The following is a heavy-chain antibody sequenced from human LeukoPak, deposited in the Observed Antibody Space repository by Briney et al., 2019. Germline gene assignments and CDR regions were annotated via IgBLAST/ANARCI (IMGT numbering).Heavy chain of an antibody. CDR1: GGSFSGYY. J-gene: IGHJ6*04. V-gene: IGHV4-34*01. D-gene: IGHD3-10*01. CDR2: INHSGST. CDR3: ARPTYYYGSGSYSV. Sequence: SETLSLTCAVYGGSFSGYYWSWIRQPPGKGLEWIGEINHSGSTNYNPSLKSRVTISVDTSKNQFSLKLSSVTAADTAVYYCARPTYYYGSGSYSVWGKGTTVTISS.